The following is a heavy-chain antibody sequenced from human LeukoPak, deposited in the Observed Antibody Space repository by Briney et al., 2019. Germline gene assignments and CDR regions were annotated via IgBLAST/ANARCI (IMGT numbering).Heavy chain of an antibody. V-gene: IGHV1-46*03. CDR3: TCTRMVRGVIAGGDY. CDR2: INPSGGST. Sequence: ASVKVSCKASGYTFTSYYMHWVRQAPGQGLEWMGIINPSGGSTSYAQKFQGRVTMTRDTSTSTVYMELSSLRSEDTAVYYRTCTRMVRGVIAGGDYWGQGTLVTVSS. J-gene: IGHJ4*02. CDR1: GYTFTSYY. D-gene: IGHD3-10*01.